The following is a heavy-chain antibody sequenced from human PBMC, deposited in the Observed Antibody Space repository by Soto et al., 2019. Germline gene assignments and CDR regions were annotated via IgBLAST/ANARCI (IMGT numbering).Heavy chain of an antibody. V-gene: IGHV3-23*01. CDR3: AKDRLAGGFDY. J-gene: IGHJ4*02. CDR1: GFTFSSYA. Sequence: WGSLRLSCAASGFTFSSYAMSWVRQAPGKGLEWVSLVSATAGTTYYTDSVKGRFTISRDNSRNTVYLQMNSLRADDTAVYYCAKDRLAGGFDYWGQGTLVTVSS. D-gene: IGHD3-16*01. CDR2: VSATAGTT.